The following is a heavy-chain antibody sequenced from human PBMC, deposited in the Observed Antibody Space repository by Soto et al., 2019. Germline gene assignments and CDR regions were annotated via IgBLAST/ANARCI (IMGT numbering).Heavy chain of an antibody. V-gene: IGHV3-53*04. Sequence: GGSLRLSCAASGFTVSSNYMSWVRQAPGKGLEWVSVIYSGGSTYYADSVKGRFTISRHNSKNTLYLQMNSLRAEDTAVYYCASYIYYDFWSGGLDYWGQGTLVTVSS. J-gene: IGHJ4*02. CDR1: GFTVSSNY. CDR2: IYSGGST. D-gene: IGHD3-3*01. CDR3: ASYIYYDFWSGGLDY.